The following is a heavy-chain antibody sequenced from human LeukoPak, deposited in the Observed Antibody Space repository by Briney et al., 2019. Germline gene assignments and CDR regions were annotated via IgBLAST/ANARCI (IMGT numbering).Heavy chain of an antibody. CDR3: ARDRQQLVRGDHFDY. D-gene: IGHD6-13*01. J-gene: IGHJ4*02. CDR2: IYYSGST. Sequence: PSETLSLTCTVSGGSISSSNYYWVWIRQPPGKGLEWIGSIYYSGSTYYSPSLKSRVSISVDTSKNKFSLNLSSVTAADTAVYYCARDRQQLVRGDHFDYWGQGILVTVSS. V-gene: IGHV4-39*07. CDR1: GGSISSSNYY.